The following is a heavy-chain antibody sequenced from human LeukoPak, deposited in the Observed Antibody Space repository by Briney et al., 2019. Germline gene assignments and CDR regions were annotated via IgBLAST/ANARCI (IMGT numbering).Heavy chain of an antibody. CDR2: ISWDGGST. V-gene: IGHV3-43*01. Sequence: GGSLRLSCAASGFTFDDYTMHWVRQAPGKGLDWVSLISWDGGSTYYADSVKGRFTISRDNSKNSLYLQMNSLRTEDTALYYCAKDRGATEEYFDYWGQGTLVTVSS. J-gene: IGHJ4*02. D-gene: IGHD3-10*01. CDR3: AKDRGATEEYFDY. CDR1: GFTFDDYT.